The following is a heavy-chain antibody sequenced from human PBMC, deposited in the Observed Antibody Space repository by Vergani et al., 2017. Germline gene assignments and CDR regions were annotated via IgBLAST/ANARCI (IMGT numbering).Heavy chain of an antibody. CDR2: ISPKTGDT. J-gene: IGHJ5*01. V-gene: IGHV1-2*02. D-gene: IGHD1-26*01. CDR1: ESTFSDYN. Sequence: QVQLMQSGPVMKTPGGSMKVSCQASESTFSDYNIHWVRQAPGQGLQWMGWISPKTGDTDYRQRFQDRVTRTRDASTKTVYLKMTRLTSDDKAIYYCAHSWNFGRRDWFDSWGPGTLVTVSS. CDR3: AHSWNFGRRDWFDS.